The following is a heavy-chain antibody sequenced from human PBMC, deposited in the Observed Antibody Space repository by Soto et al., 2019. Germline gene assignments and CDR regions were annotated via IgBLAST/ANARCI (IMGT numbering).Heavy chain of an antibody. J-gene: IGHJ6*02. CDR2: INPSVGST. V-gene: IGHV1-46*01. D-gene: IGHD3-3*01. CDR3: ARDLTGITIFGVVHYGMDV. Sequence: SVKVSCKASAYTLTSYYMHLVRQAPGQGLEWMGIINPSVGSTSYAHKFQGRVTMTRDTSTSTVYMELSSLRSEDTAVYYCARDLTGITIFGVVHYGMDVWGQGTTVTVSS. CDR1: AYTLTSYY.